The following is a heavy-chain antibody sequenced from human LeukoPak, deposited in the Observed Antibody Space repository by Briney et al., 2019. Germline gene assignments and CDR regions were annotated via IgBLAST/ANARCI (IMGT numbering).Heavy chain of an antibody. CDR3: AKDLGGSGFHY. CDR1: GFTFSNYG. CDR2: IWLDGINR. D-gene: IGHD6-19*01. V-gene: IGHV3-33*06. J-gene: IGHJ4*02. Sequence: GGSLRLSCTASGFTFSNYGMHWVRQAPGKGLEWVAVIWLDGINRYYADSVKGRFTISRDDSEETLYLQMHSLRVDDAAVYYCAKDLGGSGFHYWGQGTLVTVSS.